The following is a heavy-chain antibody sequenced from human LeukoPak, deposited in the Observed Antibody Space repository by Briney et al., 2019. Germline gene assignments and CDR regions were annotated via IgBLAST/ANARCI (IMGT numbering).Heavy chain of an antibody. V-gene: IGHV4-39*07. Sequence: SETLSLTCNVSGTSIMNSDYYWAWIRHPPGKGLEWIGSVYSTGLTYYNPSLKSRVTISVDTTKHQFSLRLRSVTAADTAMFYCASGNSGFDYWGQGSLVTVSS. J-gene: IGHJ4*02. CDR2: VYSTGLT. CDR3: ASGNSGFDY. CDR1: GTSIMNSDYY. D-gene: IGHD1/OR15-1a*01.